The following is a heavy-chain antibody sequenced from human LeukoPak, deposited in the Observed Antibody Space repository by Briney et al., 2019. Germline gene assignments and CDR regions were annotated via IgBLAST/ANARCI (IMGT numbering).Heavy chain of an antibody. D-gene: IGHD3-10*01. Sequence: SETLSLTCTVSGGSISSYYWSWIRQPPVKGLEWIGYIYYSGSTNYNPSLKSRVTISVDTSKNQFSLKLSSVTAADTAVYYCARAVHYYGSGSYYFDYWGQGTLVTVSS. CDR3: ARAVHYYGSGSYYFDY. CDR1: GGSISSYY. J-gene: IGHJ4*02. CDR2: IYYSGST. V-gene: IGHV4-59*01.